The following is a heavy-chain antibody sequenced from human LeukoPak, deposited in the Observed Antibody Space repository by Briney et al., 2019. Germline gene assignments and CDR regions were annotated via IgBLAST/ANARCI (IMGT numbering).Heavy chain of an antibody. Sequence: GGSLRLSCSASGLTFSSCAMHWVRQAPGMGLEYVSGINDYGDTTHYGDSVRGRVTISRDDSMNTVHLQMSSLRADDTAVYYCVKDLSGWYSFESWGQGTLVTVSS. CDR3: VKDLSGWYSFES. V-gene: IGHV3-64D*09. CDR1: GLTFSSCA. CDR2: INDYGDTT. D-gene: IGHD6-19*01. J-gene: IGHJ4*02.